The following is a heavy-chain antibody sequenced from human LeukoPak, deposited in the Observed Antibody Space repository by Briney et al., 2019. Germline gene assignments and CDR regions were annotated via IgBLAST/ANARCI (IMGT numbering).Heavy chain of an antibody. CDR3: ARSGRYYDYVWGSYRLYYFDY. J-gene: IGHJ4*02. Sequence: SETLSLTCAVYGGSFSGYYWSWIRQPPGKGLEWIGEINHSGSTNYNPSLKSRVTISVDTYKNQFSLKLSSVTAADTAVYYCARSGRYYDYVWGSYRLYYFDYWGQGTLVTVSS. D-gene: IGHD3-16*02. V-gene: IGHV4-34*01. CDR1: GGSFSGYY. CDR2: INHSGST.